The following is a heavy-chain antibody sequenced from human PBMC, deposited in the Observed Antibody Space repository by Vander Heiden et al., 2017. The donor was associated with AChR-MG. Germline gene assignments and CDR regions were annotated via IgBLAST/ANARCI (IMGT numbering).Heavy chain of an antibody. V-gene: IGHV3-9*01. J-gene: IGHJ6*02. D-gene: IGHD5-18*01. Sequence: EVQRVESGGGLVQPARSLRLPCAASGFTFDDYAMHWVRQAPGKGLEWVSGISWNSGSIGYADPVKGRFTISRDNAKNSLYLQMNSLRAEDTALYYCAKSYSYGYYYYYGMDVWGQGTTVTVSS. CDR3: AKSYSYGYYYYYGMDV. CDR2: ISWNSGSI. CDR1: GFTFDDYA.